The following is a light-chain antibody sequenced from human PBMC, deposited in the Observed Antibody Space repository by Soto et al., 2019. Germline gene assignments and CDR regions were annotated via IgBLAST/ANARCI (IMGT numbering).Light chain of an antibody. J-gene: IGLJ1*01. CDR1: SSNIGSNP. Sequence: QSVLTQPPSASGTPGQRVTISSSGSSSNIGSNPVSWYQQRPGTAPKLLIYDNDERPSGVPVRFSGSKSATSASLAISGLQSEDEGDYYCATWDDSRNGYVLGPATKVTV. CDR3: ATWDDSRNGYV. V-gene: IGLV1-44*01. CDR2: DND.